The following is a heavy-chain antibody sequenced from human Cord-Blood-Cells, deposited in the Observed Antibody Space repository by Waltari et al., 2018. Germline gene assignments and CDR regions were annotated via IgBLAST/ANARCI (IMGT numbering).Heavy chain of an antibody. CDR1: GFTFSSYW. Sequence: EVQLVESGGGLVQPGGSLRLSCAASGFTFSSYWMSWVRQAPGKGREWVANIKQDGSEKYDVATVKGRFTISRDNAKNSLYLQMNSLRAEDTAVYYCARRSFLAGAFDIWGQGTMVTVSS. D-gene: IGHD1-26*01. CDR2: IKQDGSEK. CDR3: ARRSFLAGAFDI. J-gene: IGHJ3*02. V-gene: IGHV3-7*01.